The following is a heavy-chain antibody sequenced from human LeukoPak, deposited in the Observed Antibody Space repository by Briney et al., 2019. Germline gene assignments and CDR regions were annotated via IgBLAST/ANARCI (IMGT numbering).Heavy chain of an antibody. D-gene: IGHD3-3*01. CDR2: ISGSGGST. J-gene: IGHJ4*02. CDR3: ARAGDLPRITIFGVVIFD. CDR1: GFTFSSYA. V-gene: IGHV3-23*01. Sequence: GGSLRLSCAASGFTFSSYAMSWVRQAPGKGLEWVSAISGSGGSTYYADSAKGRFTISRDNAKNSLYLQMNSLRAEDTAVYYCARAGDLPRITIFGVVIFDWGQGTLVTVSS.